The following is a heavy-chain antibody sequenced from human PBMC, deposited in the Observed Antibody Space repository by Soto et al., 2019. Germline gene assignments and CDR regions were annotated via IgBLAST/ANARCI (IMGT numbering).Heavy chain of an antibody. D-gene: IGHD1-26*01. CDR1: GFTFSSYA. V-gene: IGHV3-23*01. CDR2: ISGSGGST. Sequence: EVQLLESGGGLVQPGGSLRLSCAASGFTFSSYAMSWVRQAPGKGLEWVSVISGSGGSTYYADSVKGRFTISRDNCKNTLYLKMNSLRAADTAVYDCAKRGSGSQFDSWGQGTLVTVSS. J-gene: IGHJ4*02. CDR3: AKRGSGSQFDS.